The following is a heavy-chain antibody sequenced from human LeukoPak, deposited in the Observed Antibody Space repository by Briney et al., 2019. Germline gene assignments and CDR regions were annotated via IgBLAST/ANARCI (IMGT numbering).Heavy chain of an antibody. CDR1: GGTFSSYA. J-gene: IGHJ5*02. D-gene: IGHD3-22*01. V-gene: IGHV1-69*13. CDR3: AGGGRPAVIPSSQDDNWFDP. CDR2: IIPIFGTA. Sequence: ASVKVSCKASGGTFSSYAISWVRQAPGQGLEWMGGIIPIFGTANYAQKFQGRVTITADESTSTAYMELSSLRSEDTAVYYCAGGGRPAVIPSSQDDNWFDPWGQGTLVTVSS.